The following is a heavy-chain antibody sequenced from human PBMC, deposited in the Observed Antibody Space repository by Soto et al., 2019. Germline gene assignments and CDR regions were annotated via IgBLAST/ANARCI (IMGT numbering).Heavy chain of an antibody. CDR1: GFTFSNAW. D-gene: IGHD6-13*01. CDR3: TTELSSWYEMAYGMDV. Sequence: GGSLRLSCAASGFTFSNAWMNWVRQAPGKGLEWVGRIKSKTDGGTTDYAAPVKGRFTISRDDSKNTLYLQMNSLKTEDTAVYYCTTELSSWYEMAYGMDVWGQGTTVTVSS. J-gene: IGHJ6*02. V-gene: IGHV3-15*07. CDR2: IKSKTDGGTT.